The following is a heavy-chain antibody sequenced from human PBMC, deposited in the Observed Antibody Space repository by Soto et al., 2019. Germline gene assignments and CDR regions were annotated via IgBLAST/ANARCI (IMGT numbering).Heavy chain of an antibody. CDR3: ARSGGWGSTLDY. CDR1: GGSISSGGYY. CDR2: IYYSGST. D-gene: IGHD2-2*01. V-gene: IGHV4-31*03. Sequence: PSETLSLTCTVSGGSISSGGYYWSWIRQHPGKGLEWIGYIYYSGSTYYNPSLKSRVTISVDTSKNQFSLKLSSVTAADTAVYYCARSGGWGSTLDYWGQGTLVTVSS. J-gene: IGHJ4*02.